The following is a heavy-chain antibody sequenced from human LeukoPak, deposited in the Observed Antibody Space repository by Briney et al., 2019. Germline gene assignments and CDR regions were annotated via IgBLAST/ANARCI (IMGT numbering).Heavy chain of an antibody. V-gene: IGHV3-11*04. CDR3: ARDSIPVSGSFDY. CDR1: GFTFSDYY. J-gene: IGHJ4*02. Sequence: PGGSLRLSCAASGFTFSDYYMSWIRQAPGKGLEWVSYISSSGSTIYYADSAKGRFTISRDNAKNSLYLQMNSLRAEDTAVYYCARDSIPVSGSFDYWGQGTLVTVSS. D-gene: IGHD6-25*01. CDR2: ISSSGSTI.